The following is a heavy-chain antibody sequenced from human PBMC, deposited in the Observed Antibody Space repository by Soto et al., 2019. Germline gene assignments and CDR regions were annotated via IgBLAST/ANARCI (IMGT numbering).Heavy chain of an antibody. CDR3: ARPSSIAARGSHYYYYGMDV. CDR1: GGTFSSYA. J-gene: IGHJ6*02. Sequence: ASVKVSCKASGGTFSSYAIRWVRQAPGQGLEWMGGIIPIFGTANYAQKFQGRVTITADESTSTAYMELSSLRSEDTAVYYCARPSSIAARGSHYYYYGMDVWGQGTTVTVYS. D-gene: IGHD6-6*01. CDR2: IIPIFGTA. V-gene: IGHV1-69*13.